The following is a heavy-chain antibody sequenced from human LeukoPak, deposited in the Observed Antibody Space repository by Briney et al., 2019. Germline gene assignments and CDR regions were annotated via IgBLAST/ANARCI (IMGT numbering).Heavy chain of an antibody. CDR1: GGSISSSSYY. D-gene: IGHD3-10*01. CDR2: IYYSGST. CDR3: ARGMWFDTLFSAFDV. J-gene: IGHJ3*01. Sequence: SETLSLTCTVSGGSISSSSYYWGWIRQPPGKGLEWIGSIYYSGSTYYNPSLKSRVTISVDTSKNQFSLILNSVTAADTALYYCARGMWFDTLFSAFDVWGQGTMVSISS. V-gene: IGHV4-39*07.